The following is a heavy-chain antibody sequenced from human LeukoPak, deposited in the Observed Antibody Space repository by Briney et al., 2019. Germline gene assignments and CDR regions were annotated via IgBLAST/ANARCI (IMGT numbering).Heavy chain of an antibody. D-gene: IGHD6-19*01. Sequence: PSETLSLTCTVSGVSISSSNSYWGWIRQPPGKGLEWIGSIYYSGNTYYNASLKSRVTISVDTSKNQFSLKLSSVTAADTAVYYCARSIRRLGPYFDYWGQGTLVTVSS. CDR2: IYYSGNT. CDR3: ARSIRRLGPYFDY. V-gene: IGHV4-39*07. CDR1: GVSISSSNSY. J-gene: IGHJ4*02.